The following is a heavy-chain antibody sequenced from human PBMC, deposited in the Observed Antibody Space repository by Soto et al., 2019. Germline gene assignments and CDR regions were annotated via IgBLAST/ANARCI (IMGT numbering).Heavy chain of an antibody. Sequence: QVQLQESGPGLLKPSETLSLTCSVSGGSVSDKTYYWSWIRQPPGKRLEWIGYVDDSGTTNYNPSLKSRFTISVDLSKNRFSLRLSSVTTADTALYYCARTTAVPNTLRSRYFFDYWGQGTLVTVSS. V-gene: IGHV4-61*01. CDR3: ARTTAVPNTLRSRYFFDY. CDR2: VDDSGTT. D-gene: IGHD4-17*01. CDR1: GGSVSDKTYY. J-gene: IGHJ4*02.